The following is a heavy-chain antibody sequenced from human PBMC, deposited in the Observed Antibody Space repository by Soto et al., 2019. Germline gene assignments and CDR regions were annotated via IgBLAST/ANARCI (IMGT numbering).Heavy chain of an antibody. J-gene: IGHJ4*02. V-gene: IGHV4-59*01. CDR1: GGSISSYY. Sequence: SETLSLTCTVSGGSISSYYWSWIRQPPGKGLEWIGYIYYSGSTNYNPSLKSRFTISVDTSKYQFSLKLSSVTVADTAVYYCARILMDYDILTGYYMAYYFDYWGQGTLVTVSS. D-gene: IGHD3-9*01. CDR3: ARILMDYDILTGYYMAYYFDY. CDR2: IYYSGST.